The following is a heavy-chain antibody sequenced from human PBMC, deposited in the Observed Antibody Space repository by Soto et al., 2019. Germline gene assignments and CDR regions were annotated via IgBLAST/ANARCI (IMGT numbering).Heavy chain of an antibody. V-gene: IGHV3-30*18. CDR3: AKEAPGGWHFFDT. CDR1: GFTFRTYG. J-gene: IGHJ4*02. D-gene: IGHD6-19*01. Sequence: QVQLVESGGGVVQPGRSLRLSCAASGFTFRTYGMHWVRQAPGEGLEWVADISSDATKKHYADSVKGRFTISRDNSKNTLYLQMISLRTEDTAVCYCAKEAPGGWHFFDTWGQGTLVTVSS. CDR2: ISSDATKK.